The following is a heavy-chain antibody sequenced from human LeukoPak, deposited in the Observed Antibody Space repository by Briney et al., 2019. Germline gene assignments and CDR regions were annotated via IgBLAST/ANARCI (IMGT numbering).Heavy chain of an antibody. J-gene: IGHJ6*02. CDR1: GFTFSSYA. V-gene: IGHV3-23*01. CDR2: ISGSGGST. D-gene: IGHD3-22*01. CDR3: ARTYYFDSSDYYFPMDV. Sequence: GGSLRLSCAASGFTFSSYAMSWVRQAPGKGLEWVSAISGSGGSTYYADSVKGRFTISRDNSKNTLYLQMGSLRAEDMAVYYCARTYYFDSSDYYFPMDVWGQGTTVTVSS.